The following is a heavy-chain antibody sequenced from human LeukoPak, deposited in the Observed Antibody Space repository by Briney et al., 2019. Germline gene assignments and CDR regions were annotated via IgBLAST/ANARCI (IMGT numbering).Heavy chain of an antibody. J-gene: IGHJ4*02. CDR1: GGSISSSSFY. CDR3: ARLYKTWIGFDY. D-gene: IGHD1-1*01. Sequence: SETLSLTCTVSGGSISSSSFYWGWIRQPPGKGLQWIGSIYYSGSTYYNPSLKSRVTISVDTSKNQFSLKLSSVTAADTAVYYCARLYKTWIGFDYWGQGTLVTVSS. V-gene: IGHV4-39*01. CDR2: IYYSGST.